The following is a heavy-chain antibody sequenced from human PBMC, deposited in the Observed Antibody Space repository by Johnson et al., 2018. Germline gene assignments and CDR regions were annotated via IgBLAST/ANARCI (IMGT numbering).Heavy chain of an antibody. D-gene: IGHD6-6*01. CDR1: GFTFSSYW. CDR2: IKEDGSEK. Sequence: VQLVESGGGLVQPGGSLRLSCVASGFTFSSYWMNWVRQAPGKGLEWGANIKEDGSEKYYGDSVRGRLTISRDNAKNSLHLQMDSLRVEETAVYSSARGGYSSSFSYYYYYMGVWGKGTTVTVSS. V-gene: IGHV3-7*01. CDR3: ARGGYSSSFSYYYYYMGV. J-gene: IGHJ6*03.